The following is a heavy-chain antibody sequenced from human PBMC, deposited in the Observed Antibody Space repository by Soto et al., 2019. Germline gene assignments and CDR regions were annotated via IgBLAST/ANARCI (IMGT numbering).Heavy chain of an antibody. Sequence: PGGSLRVSCAASGFTFSSYSMNWVRQAPGKGLEWVSSISSSSSYIYYADSVKGRFTISRDNAKNSLYLQMNSLRAEDTAVYYCATSDYYDSSGPGYWGQGTLVTVSS. J-gene: IGHJ4*02. CDR2: ISSSSSYI. CDR1: GFTFSSYS. D-gene: IGHD3-22*01. V-gene: IGHV3-21*01. CDR3: ATSDYYDSSGPGY.